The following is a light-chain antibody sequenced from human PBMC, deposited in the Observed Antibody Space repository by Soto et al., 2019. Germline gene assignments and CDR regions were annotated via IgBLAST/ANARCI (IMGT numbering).Light chain of an antibody. CDR3: QQYNNWPWT. CDR1: QSVRSN. CDR2: GAS. V-gene: IGKV3-15*01. J-gene: IGKJ1*01. Sequence: EVVMTQSPATLSLYTGERATLSFGASQSVRSNLAWYQQKPGQAPRLLIHGASTRATGIPARFSGSGSGTEFTLTISSLQSEDFAVYYCQQYNNWPWTFGQGTKVDIK.